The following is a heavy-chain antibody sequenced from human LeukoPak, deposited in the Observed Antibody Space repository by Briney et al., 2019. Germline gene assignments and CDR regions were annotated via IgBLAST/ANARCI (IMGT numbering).Heavy chain of an antibody. CDR1: GYTFTSYD. J-gene: IGHJ3*02. Sequence: ASVKVSCKASGYTFTSYDINWVRQATGQGLEWMGRMNPNNGNTDYAQKFQGRVTITADESTSTAYMELSSLRSEDTAVYYCARDTTTSAFDIWGQGTMVTVSS. V-gene: IGHV1-8*01. D-gene: IGHD4-11*01. CDR2: MNPNNGNT. CDR3: ARDTTTSAFDI.